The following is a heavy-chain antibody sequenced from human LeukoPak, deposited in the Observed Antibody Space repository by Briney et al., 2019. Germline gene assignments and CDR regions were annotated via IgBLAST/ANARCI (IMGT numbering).Heavy chain of an antibody. CDR3: ARVRSGWPPDP. CDR1: GGSISSYY. D-gene: IGHD6-19*01. V-gene: IGHV4-59*12. CDR2: IYYSGST. J-gene: IGHJ5*02. Sequence: SETLSLTCTVSGGSISSYYWSWIRQPPGKGLEWIGSIYYSGSTYYNPSLKSRVTISVDTSKNQFSLKLSSVTAADTAVYYCARVRSGWPPDPWGQGTLVTVSS.